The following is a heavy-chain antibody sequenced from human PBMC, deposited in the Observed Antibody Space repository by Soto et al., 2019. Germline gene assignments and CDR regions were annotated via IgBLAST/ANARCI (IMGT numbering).Heavy chain of an antibody. Sequence: SGTLALTCSLSGGPLSSGGYYWTVIRKPPGRGLAYIGDIFYNGSTNYNPSLESRVSISVEAAKNQLSLKLTSVTAADTDVDYWGRVTTGYLDYWGQGTLVTVSS. V-gene: IGHV4-61*08. CDR3: GRVTTGYLDY. J-gene: IGHJ4*02. CDR1: GGPLSSGGYY. CDR2: IFYNGST. D-gene: IGHD3-9*01.